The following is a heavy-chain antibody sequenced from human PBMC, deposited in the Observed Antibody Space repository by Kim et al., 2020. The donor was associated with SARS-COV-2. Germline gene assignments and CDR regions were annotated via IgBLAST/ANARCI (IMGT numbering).Heavy chain of an antibody. Sequence: ASVKVSCKASGYTFTSYDINWVRQATGQGLEWMGWMNPNSGNTGYAQKFQGRVTMTRNTSISTAYMELGSLRSEDTAVYYCAGEAYSSSWYNWFDPWGQGTLVTVSS. J-gene: IGHJ5*02. CDR1: GYTFTSYD. D-gene: IGHD6-13*01. CDR3: AGEAYSSSWYNWFDP. CDR2: MNPNSGNT. V-gene: IGHV1-8*01.